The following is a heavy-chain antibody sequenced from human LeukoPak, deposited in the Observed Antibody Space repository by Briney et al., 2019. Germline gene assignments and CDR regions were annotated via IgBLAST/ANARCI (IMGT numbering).Heavy chain of an antibody. Sequence: GGSLRLSCAVSGITLSNYGMSWVRKAPGKGLEWVAGMSGSGGGTNYADSVKGRFTVSRDNSKNTLYLQMKSLRAEDTAVYFCAKRGVVIRVILVGFYKEAYYFNSWGQGALVTVSS. V-gene: IGHV3-23*01. J-gene: IGHJ4*02. D-gene: IGHD3-22*01. CDR2: MSGSGGGT. CDR1: GITLSNYG. CDR3: AKRGVVIRVILVGFYKEAYYFNS.